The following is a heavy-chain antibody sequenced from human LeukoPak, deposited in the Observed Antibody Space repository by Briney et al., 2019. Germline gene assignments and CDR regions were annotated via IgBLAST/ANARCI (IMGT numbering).Heavy chain of an antibody. CDR3: ARDKVGVYCSGGSCFYYYYGMDV. Sequence: PGGSLRLSCAASGFTVSSNYMSWVRQAPGNGLEWVSVIYSGGSTYYADSVKGRFTISRDNSKNTLYLQMNSLRAEDTAVYYCARDKVGVYCSGGSCFYYYYGMDVWGQGTTVTVSS. CDR1: GFTVSSNY. J-gene: IGHJ6*02. V-gene: IGHV3-66*01. CDR2: IYSGGST. D-gene: IGHD2-15*01.